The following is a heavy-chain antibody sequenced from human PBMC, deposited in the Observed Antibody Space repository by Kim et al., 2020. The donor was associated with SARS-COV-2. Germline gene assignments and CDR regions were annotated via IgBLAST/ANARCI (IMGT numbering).Heavy chain of an antibody. CDR2: INHSGST. J-gene: IGHJ4*02. CDR1: GGSFSGYY. V-gene: IGHV4-34*01. D-gene: IGHD3-10*01. CDR3: ARGRNVLLWFGELPSIDY. Sequence: SETLSLTCAVYGGSFSGYYWSWIRQPPGKGLEWIGEINHSGSTNYNPSLKSRVTISVDTSKNQFSLKLSSVTAADTAVYYCARGRNVLLWFGELPSIDYWGQGTLVTVSS.